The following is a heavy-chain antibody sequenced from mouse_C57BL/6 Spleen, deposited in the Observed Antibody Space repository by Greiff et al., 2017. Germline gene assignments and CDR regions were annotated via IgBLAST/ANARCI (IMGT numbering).Heavy chain of an antibody. CDR1: GFTFSDYY. J-gene: IGHJ4*01. CDR2: INYDGSST. V-gene: IGHV5-16*01. CDR3: AREGDAMDY. Sequence: EVKLVESEGGLVQPGSSMKLSCTASGFTFSDYYMAWVRQVPEKGLEWVANINYDGSSTYYLSSLKCRFIISRDNAKNNLYLQMSRLKSEDTATYYCAREGDAMDYWGQGTSVTVSS.